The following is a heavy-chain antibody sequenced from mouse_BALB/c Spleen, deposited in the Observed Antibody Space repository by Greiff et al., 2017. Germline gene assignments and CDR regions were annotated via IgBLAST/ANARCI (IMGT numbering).Heavy chain of an antibody. J-gene: IGHJ3*01. CDR1: GFTFSSFG. V-gene: IGHV5-17*02. Sequence: EVKVEESGGGLVQPGGSRKLSCAASGFTFSSFGMHWVRQAPEKGLEWVAYISSGSSTIYYADTVKGRFTISRDNPKNTLFLQMTSLRSEDTAMYYCARESRYGNYGAYWGQGTLVTVSA. CDR2: ISSGSSTI. D-gene: IGHD2-10*02. CDR3: ARESRYGNYGAY.